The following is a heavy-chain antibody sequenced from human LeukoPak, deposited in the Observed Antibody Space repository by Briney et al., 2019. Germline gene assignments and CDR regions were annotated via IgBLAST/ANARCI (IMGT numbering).Heavy chain of an antibody. CDR3: AKRGYCSSTSCYHYFDY. V-gene: IGHV3-23*01. D-gene: IGHD2-2*01. Sequence: GGSLRLSCAASGFTFSSYAMSWVRQAPGKGLEWVSVISGGGGGTDYAGSVKGRFTISRDNSKNTLYLQMNSLRAEDTAVYYCAKRGYCSSTSCYHYFDYWAREPWSPSPQ. CDR1: GFTFSSYA. CDR2: ISGGGGGT. J-gene: IGHJ4*02.